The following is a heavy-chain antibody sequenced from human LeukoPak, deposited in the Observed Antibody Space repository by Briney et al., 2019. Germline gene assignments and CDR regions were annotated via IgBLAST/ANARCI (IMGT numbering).Heavy chain of an antibody. D-gene: IGHD1-1*01. CDR1: GYTFTAYY. J-gene: IGHJ4*02. CDR3: ARGRPSTGSWYFY. CDR2: INPNGGGI. V-gene: IGHV1-2*02. Sequence: ASVTVSCKASGYTFTAYYIHWVRQAPGQGLEWMGWINPNGGGINYAQKFQGRVAMTRDTASNTAYMELNRLRSDDTADYYCARGRPSTGSWYFYWGQGTLVTVSS.